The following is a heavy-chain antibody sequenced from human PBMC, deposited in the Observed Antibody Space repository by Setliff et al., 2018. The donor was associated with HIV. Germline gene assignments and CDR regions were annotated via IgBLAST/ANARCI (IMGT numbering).Heavy chain of an antibody. V-gene: IGHV1-46*01. CDR1: GFTFASYY. J-gene: IGHJ5*02. D-gene: IGHD3-22*01. CDR3: ARDKETSHFYDTSGYGGNWFDP. CDR2: INPSDGGA. Sequence: SVKVSCKASGFTFASYYFHWVRQAPGQGLEWMGVINPSDGGATYAQKFQGRVTMTKDTSTTTVYMELSSLRSEDTALYYCARDKETSHFYDTSGYGGNWFDPWGQGTLVTVSS.